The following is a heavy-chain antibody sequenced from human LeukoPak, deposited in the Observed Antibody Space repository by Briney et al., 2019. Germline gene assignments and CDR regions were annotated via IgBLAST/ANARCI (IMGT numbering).Heavy chain of an antibody. CDR2: IYTSGST. CDR3: ARGLIAVAGTVYYYYYMDV. Sequence: SETLSLNCTVSGYSISSGYYWGWIRQPAGKGLEWIGRIYTSGSTNYNPSLKSRVTMSVDTSKNQFSLKLSSVTAADTAVYYCARGLIAVAGTVYYYYYMDVWGKGTTVTISS. D-gene: IGHD6-19*01. CDR1: GYSISSGYY. J-gene: IGHJ6*03. V-gene: IGHV4-4*07.